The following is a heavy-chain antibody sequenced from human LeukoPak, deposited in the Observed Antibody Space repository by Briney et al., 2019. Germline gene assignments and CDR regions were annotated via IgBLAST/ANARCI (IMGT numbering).Heavy chain of an antibody. CDR1: GFTFNMYA. CDR3: AKERLGNTKWFDP. D-gene: IGHD7-27*01. V-gene: IGHV3-23*01. J-gene: IGHJ5*02. Sequence: PGGSLRLSCATSGFTFNMYAMGWVRQAPGKGLQWVSSISGSGDTTYYADSVKGRFTISGDNSKNTLYLQMNSLGADDAAIYYCAKERLGNTKWFDPWGQGTLVTVSS. CDR2: ISGSGDTT.